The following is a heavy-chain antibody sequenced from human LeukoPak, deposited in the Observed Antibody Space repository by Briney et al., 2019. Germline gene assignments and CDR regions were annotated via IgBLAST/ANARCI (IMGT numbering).Heavy chain of an antibody. CDR1: GFTFSNYW. Sequence: GGSLRLSCAASGFTFSNYWMGWVRQAPGKGLEWVANIKPDGNEKYYVDSVKGRFTISRDNAKNSLSLQMSSLRAEDTAVYYCARDGYDFWSGYMNGMDVWGQGTTVTVSS. CDR3: ARDGYDFWSGYMNGMDV. V-gene: IGHV3-7*01. CDR2: IKPDGNEK. D-gene: IGHD3-3*01. J-gene: IGHJ6*02.